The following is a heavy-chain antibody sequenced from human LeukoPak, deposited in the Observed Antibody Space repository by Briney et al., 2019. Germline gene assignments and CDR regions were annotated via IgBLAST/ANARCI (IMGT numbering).Heavy chain of an antibody. CDR2: TNPNSGGT. Sequence: ASVKVSCKASGYTFTGYYMHWVRQAPGQGLEWMGRTNPNSGGTNYAQKFQGRVTMTRDTSISTAYMELSRLRSDDTAVYYCARWPYTAMVTKNDYWGQGTLVTVSS. CDR1: GYTFTGYY. V-gene: IGHV1-2*06. J-gene: IGHJ4*02. D-gene: IGHD5-18*01. CDR3: ARWPYTAMVTKNDY.